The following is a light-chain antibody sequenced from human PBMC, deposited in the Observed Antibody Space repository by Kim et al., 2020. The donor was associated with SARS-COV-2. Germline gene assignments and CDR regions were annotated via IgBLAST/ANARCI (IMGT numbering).Light chain of an antibody. CDR2: GNS. CDR3: QSYDSSLSGSV. CDR1: SSNIGAGYD. V-gene: IGLV1-40*01. J-gene: IGLJ3*02. Sequence: HRVTSSCTGSSSNIGAGYDVHWYQQLPGTAPKLLIYGNSNRPSGVPDRFSGSKSGTSASLAITGLQAEDEADYYCQSYDSSLSGSVFGGGTQLTVL.